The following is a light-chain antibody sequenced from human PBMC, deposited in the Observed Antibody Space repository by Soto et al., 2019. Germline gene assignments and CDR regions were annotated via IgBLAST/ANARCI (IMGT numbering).Light chain of an antibody. CDR3: QQYYNYPLT. V-gene: IGKV1-8*01. CDR1: HGISSY. Sequence: AIRMTQSPSSFSASTGDRVTITCRASHGISSYLAWYQQKPGKAPKLLIYAASTLQSGVPSRFSGSGSGTDFTLTISCLQSEDFATYYCQQYYNYPLTFGGGTKVEIK. CDR2: AAS. J-gene: IGKJ4*01.